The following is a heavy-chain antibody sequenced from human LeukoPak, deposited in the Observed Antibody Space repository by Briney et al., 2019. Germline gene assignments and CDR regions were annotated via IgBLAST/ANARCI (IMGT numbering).Heavy chain of an antibody. Sequence: SETLSLTCTVSGYSISSGYYWGWIRQPPGKGLEWIGSIYHSGSTYYNPSLKSRVTISVDTAKNQFSLKLSSVTAADTAVYYCARKEWGGDFDYWGQGTLVTVSS. CDR2: IYHSGST. V-gene: IGHV4-38-2*02. CDR1: GYSISSGYY. CDR3: ARKEWGGDFDY. D-gene: IGHD3-16*01. J-gene: IGHJ4*02.